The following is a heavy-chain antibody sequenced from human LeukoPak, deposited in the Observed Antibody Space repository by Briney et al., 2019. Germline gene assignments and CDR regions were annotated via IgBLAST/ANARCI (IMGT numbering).Heavy chain of an antibody. V-gene: IGHV3-33*01. CDR1: GFTFSSYG. CDR3: ARGLFWFGDLKTHWFDP. J-gene: IGHJ5*02. CDR2: IWYDGSNK. D-gene: IGHD3-10*01. Sequence: GGSLRLSCAASGFTFSSYGMHWVRQAPGKGLEWVAVIWYDGSNKYYADSVKGRFTISRDNSKNTLYLQMNSLRAEDTAVYYCARGLFWFGDLKTHWFDPWGQGTQVTVSS.